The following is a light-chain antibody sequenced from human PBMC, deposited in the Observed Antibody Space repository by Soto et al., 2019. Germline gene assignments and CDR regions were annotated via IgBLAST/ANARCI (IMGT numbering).Light chain of an antibody. V-gene: IGLV1-44*01. CDR1: SSNIGSNH. CDR3: AAWDDSRYGVV. Sequence: QLVLTQSPSASGTPGQWVTIACSGSSSNIGSNHVNWYRHLPGAAPKLLIFRSDQRPSGVPDRFSGSKSGTTASLAISGLQSGDEADYYCAAWDDSRYGVVFGGGTKLTVL. J-gene: IGLJ2*01. CDR2: RSD.